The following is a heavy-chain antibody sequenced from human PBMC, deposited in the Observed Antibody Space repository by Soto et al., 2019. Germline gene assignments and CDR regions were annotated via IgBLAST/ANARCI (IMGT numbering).Heavy chain of an antibody. Sequence: GGFLRLSCAASGFTFSIYSMNWVRQAPGKGLEWVSYISSSSSTIFYTDSVKGRFTVSRDNAKNSLYLQMNSLRAEDTAVYYCPRPTYYYDSSGPPAYWGQGTLVTVSS. CDR1: GFTFSIYS. V-gene: IGHV3-48*01. CDR3: PRPTYYYDSSGPPAY. D-gene: IGHD3-22*01. J-gene: IGHJ4*02. CDR2: ISSSSSTI.